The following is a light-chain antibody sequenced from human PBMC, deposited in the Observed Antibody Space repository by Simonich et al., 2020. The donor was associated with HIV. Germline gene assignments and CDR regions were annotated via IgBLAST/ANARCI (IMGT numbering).Light chain of an antibody. CDR3: QQFFSTPWT. Sequence: DILMTQSPSSLPASVGDRVTITCRASQGISNSLAWNQQKPGKAPKLLLSASSRLESGVPSRFSGSGSGTDYTLTISSLQTEDFATYYCQQFFSTPWTFGQGTKVEIK. J-gene: IGKJ1*01. CDR2: ASS. V-gene: IGKV1-NL1*01. CDR1: QGISNS.